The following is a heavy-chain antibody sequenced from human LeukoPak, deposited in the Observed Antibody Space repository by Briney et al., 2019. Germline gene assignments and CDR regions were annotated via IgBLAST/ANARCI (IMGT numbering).Heavy chain of an antibody. D-gene: IGHD2-2*01. J-gene: IGHJ4*02. V-gene: IGHV3-7*01. CDR2: IKQDGSDK. CDR1: GFTFRNYW. Sequence: GGSLRLSCAASGFTFRNYWMTWVRQAPGKGLEWVANIKQDGSDKYYVDSVKGRFTISRDNAKNSLYLQMNSLRAEDTAVYYCARDGCSSTSCESDYWGQGTLVTVSS. CDR3: ARDGCSSTSCESDY.